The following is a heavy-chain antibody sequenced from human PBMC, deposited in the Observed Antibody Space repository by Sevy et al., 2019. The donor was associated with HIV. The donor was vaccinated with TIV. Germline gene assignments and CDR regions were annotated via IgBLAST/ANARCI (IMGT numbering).Heavy chain of an antibody. Sequence: GGSLRLSCAASGFTFSSYGMHWVRQAPGNGLEWVAVIWYDGSNKYYADSVKGRFTISRDNSKNTLYLQMNSLRAEDTAVYYCARDPEGLDTAMASTYYYYGMDVWGQGTTVTVSS. CDR3: ARDPEGLDTAMASTYYYYGMDV. J-gene: IGHJ6*02. CDR2: IWYDGSNK. D-gene: IGHD5-18*01. V-gene: IGHV3-33*01. CDR1: GFTFSSYG.